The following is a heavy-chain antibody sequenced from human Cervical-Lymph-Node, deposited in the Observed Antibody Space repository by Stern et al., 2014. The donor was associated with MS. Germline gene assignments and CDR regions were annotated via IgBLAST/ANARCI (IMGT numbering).Heavy chain of an antibody. CDR2: ISYDGNHK. D-gene: IGHD2-8*01. CDR3: ARDYEDTSMLFDH. V-gene: IGHV3-30*03. J-gene: IGHJ4*02. Sequence: VQLVESGGAVVQPGRSLRLSCAASGFTFSSYGMHCVRQAPGNGLEWVTVISYDGNHKYYAASVKGRFTNSRDNSKNTLHLQMNSVTPDDTAIYYCARDYEDTSMLFDHWGQGTLVTVSS. CDR1: GFTFSSYG.